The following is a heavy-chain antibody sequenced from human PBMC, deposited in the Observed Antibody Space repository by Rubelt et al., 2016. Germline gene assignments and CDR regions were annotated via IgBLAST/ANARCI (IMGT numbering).Heavy chain of an antibody. Sequence: EVQLVESGGGLVQPGRSLRLSRAASGFTFDDYAMHWVRQAPGKGLEWVSGISWNSGSIGYADSVKGRFTISRDNAKNSLYLQMNSLRAEDTALYYCAKDIEGWELLGAFDIWGQGTMVTVSS. CDR2: ISWNSGSI. J-gene: IGHJ3*02. CDR1: GFTFDDYA. V-gene: IGHV3-9*01. CDR3: AKDIEGWELLGAFDI. D-gene: IGHD1-26*01.